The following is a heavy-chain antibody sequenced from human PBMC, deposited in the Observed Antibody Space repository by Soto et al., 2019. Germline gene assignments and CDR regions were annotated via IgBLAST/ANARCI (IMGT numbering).Heavy chain of an antibody. CDR1: GFIFDTFD. CDR3: ANGAWLDDF. V-gene: IGHV3-23*01. Sequence: EVQLLGSGGGLVQPGGSLRLSCAASGFIFDTFDMSWVRQAPGKGLEWVSAIIGHNGRTYYADSVTGRFTISKDNSNKTLYLHMNSLRVEDTGVYYRANGAWLDDFCGQGVLVTVSS. J-gene: IGHJ4*02. D-gene: IGHD6-19*01. CDR2: IIGHNGRT.